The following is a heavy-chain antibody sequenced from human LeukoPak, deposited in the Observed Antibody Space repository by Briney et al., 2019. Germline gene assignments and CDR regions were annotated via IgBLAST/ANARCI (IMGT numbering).Heavy chain of an antibody. CDR2: IYYSGST. D-gene: IGHD6-19*01. Sequence: SATLPLTSTVSGGSISSSSYYWGWIRHPPGKALEWIGSIYYSGSTYYNPSLKSRVTISVDTSKNQFSLKLSSVTAADTAVYYCAGHARYSSGWYDLLDYWGQGTLVTVSS. V-gene: IGHV4-39*01. CDR3: AGHARYSSGWYDLLDY. J-gene: IGHJ4*02. CDR1: GGSISSSSYY.